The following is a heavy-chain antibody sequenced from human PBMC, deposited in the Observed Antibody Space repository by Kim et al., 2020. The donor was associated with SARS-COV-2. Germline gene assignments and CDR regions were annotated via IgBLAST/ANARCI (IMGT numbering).Heavy chain of an antibody. CDR2: IYYSGST. CDR3: ARGGTAAADNWFDP. CDR1: GGSISSYY. V-gene: IGHV4-59*01. Sequence: SETLSLTCTVSGGSISSYYWSWIRQPPGKGLEWIGYIYYSGSTNYNPSLKSRVTISVDTSKNQFSLKLSSVTAADTAVYYCARGGTAAADNWFDPWGQGTLVTVSS. J-gene: IGHJ5*02. D-gene: IGHD6-13*01.